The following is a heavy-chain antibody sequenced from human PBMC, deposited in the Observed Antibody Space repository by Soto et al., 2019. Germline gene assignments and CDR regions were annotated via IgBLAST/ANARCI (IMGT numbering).Heavy chain of an antibody. J-gene: IGHJ4*02. D-gene: IGHD2-2*01. CDR1: GGSISSGGYY. CDR3: ARSSTSANYFDY. V-gene: IGHV4-31*03. CDR2: IYYSGST. Sequence: QVQLQESGPGLVKPSQTLSLTCTVSGGSISSGGYYWSWIRQHPGKGLEWIGYIYYSGSTYYNPSLKSRVTISVAPSKNQFSLKLSSVTAADTAVYYCARSSTSANYFDYWGQGTLVTVSS.